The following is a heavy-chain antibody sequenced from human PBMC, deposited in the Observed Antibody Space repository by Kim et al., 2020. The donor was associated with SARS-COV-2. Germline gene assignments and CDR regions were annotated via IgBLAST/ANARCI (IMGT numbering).Heavy chain of an antibody. V-gene: IGHV3-23*01. CDR2: ISGSGGII. CDR1: GLTLSSYA. Sequence: GGSLRLSCAASGLTLSSYAMSWVRQAPGKGLEWVSTISGSGGIIYYADSVKGRFTISRDNANNTLHLQMNSLRVEDTAIYYCAKDRAGSGTYYGSGFDYWGQGTLVTVSS. CDR3: AKDRAGSGTYYGSGFDY. J-gene: IGHJ4*02. D-gene: IGHD1-26*01.